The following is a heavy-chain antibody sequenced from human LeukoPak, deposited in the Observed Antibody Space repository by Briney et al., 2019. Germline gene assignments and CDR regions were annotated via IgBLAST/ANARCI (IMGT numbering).Heavy chain of an antibody. CDR2: ISWNSGSI. CDR3: ARDRRSWFDY. CDR1: GFTFDDYA. Sequence: GGSLRLSCAASGFTFDDYAMHWVRQAPGKGLEWVSGISWNSGSIGYADSVKGRFTISRDNAKNSLYLQMNSLRAEDTAVYYCARDRRSWFDYWGQGTLVTVSS. J-gene: IGHJ4*02. V-gene: IGHV3-9*01.